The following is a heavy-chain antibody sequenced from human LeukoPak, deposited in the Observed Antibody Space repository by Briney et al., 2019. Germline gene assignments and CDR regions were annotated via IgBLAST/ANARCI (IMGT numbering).Heavy chain of an antibody. CDR1: GFTFSSYA. J-gene: IGHJ4*02. D-gene: IGHD6-13*01. Sequence: GGSLRLSCAASGFTFSSYAMSWVRQAPGKGLEWVSYISNSGATIYYADSVKGRFTISRDNAKSSLFLQMNSLRAEDTGVYYCARATFSSSGHSYWGQGTLVTVSS. CDR2: ISNSGATI. V-gene: IGHV3-48*03. CDR3: ARATFSSSGHSY.